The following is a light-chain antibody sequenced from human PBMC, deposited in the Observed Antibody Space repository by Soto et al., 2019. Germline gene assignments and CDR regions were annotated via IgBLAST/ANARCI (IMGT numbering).Light chain of an antibody. J-gene: IGKJ5*01. Sequence: ENVLTQSPGTLSLSPGERATLSCRASQSVSGSYLAWYQQKPGQAPRLLIYGASSRATGIPDRFSGSGSGTDFTLTISSLEPEDFAVYYCQHRSNWPITFGQGTRLENK. CDR2: GAS. CDR1: QSVSGSY. CDR3: QHRSNWPIT. V-gene: IGKV3D-20*02.